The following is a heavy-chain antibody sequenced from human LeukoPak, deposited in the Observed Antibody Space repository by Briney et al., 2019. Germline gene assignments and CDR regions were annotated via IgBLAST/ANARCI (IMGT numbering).Heavy chain of an antibody. CDR2: IWYDGSNK. V-gene: IGHV3-33*08. CDR3: ARRRGYSGYDLDY. D-gene: IGHD5-12*01. J-gene: IGHJ4*02. Sequence: PGGSLRLSCAASGFTFSDYGMHWVRQAPGKGLEWVAVIWYDGSNKYYADSVKGRFTISKDNSKNTLYLQMNSLRAEDTAVYYCARRRGYSGYDLDYWGQGTLVTVSS. CDR1: GFTFSDYG.